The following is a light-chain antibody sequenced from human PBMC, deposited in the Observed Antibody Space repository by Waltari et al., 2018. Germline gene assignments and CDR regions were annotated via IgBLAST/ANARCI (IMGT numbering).Light chain of an antibody. J-gene: IGLJ3*02. CDR3: QVWDSSSGHRV. Sequence: SYVLTQSPSVSVAPGKTASITCGGNDIGSKSVYWYQQKPGQAPVLVIYYDSDRPSGIPERFSGSNSGNTATLTISRVEAGDEADYYCQVWDSSSGHRVFGGGTKLTVL. CDR2: YDS. CDR1: DIGSKS. V-gene: IGLV3-21*04.